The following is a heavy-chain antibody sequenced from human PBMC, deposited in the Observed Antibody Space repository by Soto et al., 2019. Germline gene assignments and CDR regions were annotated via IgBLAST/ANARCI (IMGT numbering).Heavy chain of an antibody. CDR2: IYYSGST. V-gene: IGHV4-39*01. Sequence: SETLSLTCTVSGGSISSSSYYWGWIRQPPGKGLEWIGSIYYSGSTYYNPSLKSRVTISVDTSKNQFSLKLSSVTAADTAVYYCAGLNIVVVVAATPGAFDIWGQGKMVTVSS. CDR3: AGLNIVVVVAATPGAFDI. J-gene: IGHJ3*02. D-gene: IGHD2-15*01. CDR1: GGSISSSSYY.